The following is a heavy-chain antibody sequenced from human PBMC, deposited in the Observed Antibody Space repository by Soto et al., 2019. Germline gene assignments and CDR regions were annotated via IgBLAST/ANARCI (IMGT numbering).Heavy chain of an antibody. Sequence: SETLSLTCAVYGGSFSGYYWSWIRQPPGKGLEWIGYIYYSGSTNYNPSLTSRVTISVDTSKNQFSLKLSSVTAADTAVYYCARHRYSYGVYYFDYWGQGTLVPSPQ. V-gene: IGHV4-59*08. J-gene: IGHJ4*02. CDR3: ARHRYSYGVYYFDY. CDR2: IYYSGST. D-gene: IGHD5-18*01. CDR1: GGSFSGYY.